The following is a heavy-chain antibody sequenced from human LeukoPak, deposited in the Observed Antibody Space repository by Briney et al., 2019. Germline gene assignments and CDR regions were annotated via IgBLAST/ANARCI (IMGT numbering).Heavy chain of an antibody. CDR2: INPNSGGT. D-gene: IGHD5-18*01. CDR1: GYTFTGYY. V-gene: IGHV1-2*02. CDR3: ARVYSYGRYYYYGMDV. J-gene: IGHJ6*02. Sequence: ASVKVSCKASGYTFTGYYMHWVRQAPGQELEWMGWINPNSGGTNYAQKFQGRVTMTRDTSISTAYMELSRLRSDDTAVYYCARVYSYGRYYYYGMDVWGQGTTVTVSS.